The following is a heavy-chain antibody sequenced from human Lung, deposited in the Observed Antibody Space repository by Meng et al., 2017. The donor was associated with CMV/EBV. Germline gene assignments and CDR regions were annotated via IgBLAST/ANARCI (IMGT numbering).Heavy chain of an antibody. Sequence: TLSLXXTVSGGSISSGDYYWSWIRQPPGKGLEWIGYIYYSGSTYYNPSLKSRVTISVDTSKNQFSLKLSSVTAADTAVYYCARGNWNDAFVLDDWGQGTXVTVSS. V-gene: IGHV4-30-4*08. CDR3: ARGNWNDAFVLDD. CDR1: GGSISSGDYY. CDR2: IYYSGST. J-gene: IGHJ4*02. D-gene: IGHD1-1*01.